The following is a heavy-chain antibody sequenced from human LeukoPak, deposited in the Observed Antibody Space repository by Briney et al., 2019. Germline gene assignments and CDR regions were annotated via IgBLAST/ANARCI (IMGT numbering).Heavy chain of an antibody. CDR3: ARLEVTLMRGALDI. Sequence: GESLKISCKGSGYSFTKYWIGWVRQMPGKGLEWMGIIYPDDSDTRYSPSFQGQVTISADKSISTAYLQWSSLEASDTAMYYCARLEVTLMRGALDIWGQGTMVTVSS. D-gene: IGHD3-16*01. J-gene: IGHJ3*02. CDR1: GYSFTKYW. CDR2: IYPDDSDT. V-gene: IGHV5-51*01.